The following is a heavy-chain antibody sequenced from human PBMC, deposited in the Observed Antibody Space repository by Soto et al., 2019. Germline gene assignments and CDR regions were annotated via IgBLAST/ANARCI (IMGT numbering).Heavy chain of an antibody. CDR3: ATESGSTYGYFDH. J-gene: IGHJ4*02. V-gene: IGHV4-4*09. D-gene: IGHD5-18*01. CDR2: ISNSGST. Sequence: SATLSLTCTVSGGSISSYYWSWIRQPPGKGLEWIGYISNSGSTGYNPSLKTRLSVSVDRSKNQFTLRLTSVTAADTAVYFCATESGSTYGYFDHWGQGTQVTVSS. CDR1: GGSISSYY.